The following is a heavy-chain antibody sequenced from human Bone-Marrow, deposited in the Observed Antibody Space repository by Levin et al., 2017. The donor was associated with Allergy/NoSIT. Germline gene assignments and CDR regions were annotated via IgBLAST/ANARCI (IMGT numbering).Heavy chain of an antibody. CDR3: ARRPYDRSGLS. CDR2: IYYNERT. CDR1: GGSISSSHC. J-gene: IGHJ4*02. D-gene: IGHD3-22*01. Sequence: RTSETLSLTCAVSGGSISSSHCWTWVRQSPGKGPEWIGEIYYNERTNYNPSLKSRVTISIDKSSNQFSLTLTSVTAADTAVYYCARRPYDRSGLSWGQGSLVSVSS. V-gene: IGHV4-4*02.